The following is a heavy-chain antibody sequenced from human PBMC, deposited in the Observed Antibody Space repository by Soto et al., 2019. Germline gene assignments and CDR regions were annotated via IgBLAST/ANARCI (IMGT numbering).Heavy chain of an antibody. J-gene: IGHJ1*01. CDR2: IDPSDSYT. CDR1: GYSFTSYW. D-gene: IGHD4-17*01. V-gene: IGHV5-10-1*01. Sequence: GESLKISCKGSGYSFTSYWISWVRQMPGKGLEWTGRIDPSDSYTNYSPSFQGHVTISADKSISTAYLQWSSLKASDTAVYYCARDLTYGDYVEYFQHWGQGTLVTVSS. CDR3: ARDLTYGDYVEYFQH.